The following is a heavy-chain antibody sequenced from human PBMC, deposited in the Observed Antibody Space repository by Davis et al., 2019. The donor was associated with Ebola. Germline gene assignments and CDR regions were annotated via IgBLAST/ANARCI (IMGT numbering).Heavy chain of an antibody. V-gene: IGHV1-2*02. CDR3: ARDLGGSLSY. CDR1: GYTFTSYG. D-gene: IGHD1-26*01. Sequence: ASVKVSCKASGYTFTSYGISWVRQAPGQGLEWMGWINPNSGGTNYAQKFQGRVTMTRDTSISTAYMELSRLRSDDTAVYYCARDLGGSLSYWGQGTLVTVSS. CDR2: INPNSGGT. J-gene: IGHJ4*02.